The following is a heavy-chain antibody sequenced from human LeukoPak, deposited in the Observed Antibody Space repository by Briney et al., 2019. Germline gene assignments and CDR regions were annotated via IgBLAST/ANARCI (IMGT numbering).Heavy chain of an antibody. CDR2: IAPRNGGT. CDR3: ARGLLGTSSSVGYFDS. V-gene: IGHV1-2*02. Sequence: ASVKVSCKTSGYTFTVYYIHWIRQAPGQGIEWMGWIAPRNGGTNNAQRFQGRVSMTRDTSISTVYMELRSLISDDTAVYYCARGLLGTSSSVGYFDSWGQGTLVTVSS. CDR1: GYTFTVYY. J-gene: IGHJ4*02. D-gene: IGHD6-6*01.